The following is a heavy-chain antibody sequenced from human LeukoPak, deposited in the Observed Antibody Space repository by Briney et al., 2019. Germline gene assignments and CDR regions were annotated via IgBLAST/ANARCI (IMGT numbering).Heavy chain of an antibody. CDR2: ISPTGSTT. CDR1: GFIFSDHY. CDR3: ARGPNSNWSGLDL. Sequence: PGGSLRLSCAASGFIFSDHYMDWVRQAPGKGLVWVSRISPTGSTTSYADSVKGRFTVSRDNAKNTLYLQVNNLRAEDTAVYYCARGPNSNWSGLDLWGQGTLLTVSS. D-gene: IGHD6-6*01. J-gene: IGHJ5*02. V-gene: IGHV3-74*01.